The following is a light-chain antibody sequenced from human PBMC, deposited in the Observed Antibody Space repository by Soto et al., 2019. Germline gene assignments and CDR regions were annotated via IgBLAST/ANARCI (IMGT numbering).Light chain of an antibody. CDR2: DAS. CDR3: QQVYDFPHT. V-gene: IGKV1-5*01. CDR1: QSISRS. Sequence: DIQMTQSPSTLSASVGDRVTITCRASQSISRSLAWYQQKPGKAPNLLIYDASSLQRGVSSRFTGSASRTYFTLTISSLQPEDFATYYCQQVYDFPHTFGQGTKVEV. J-gene: IGKJ2*01.